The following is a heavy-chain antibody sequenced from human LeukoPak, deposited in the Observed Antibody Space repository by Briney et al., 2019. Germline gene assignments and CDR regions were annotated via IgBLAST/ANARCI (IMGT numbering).Heavy chain of an antibody. CDR2: INPNSGGT. Sequence: GASVKVSCKASGYTFTGYYMHWVRQAPGQGLEWMGWINPNSGGTNYAQKFQGRVTMTRDTSISTAYMELSRLRSDDTAVYYCERSDSSGWYFDYWGQGTLVTVSS. CDR3: ERSDSSGWYFDY. D-gene: IGHD6-19*01. CDR1: GYTFTGYY. V-gene: IGHV1-2*02. J-gene: IGHJ4*02.